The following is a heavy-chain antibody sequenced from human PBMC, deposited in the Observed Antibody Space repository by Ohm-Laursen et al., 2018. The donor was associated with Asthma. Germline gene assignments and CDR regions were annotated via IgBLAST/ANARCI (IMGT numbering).Heavy chain of an antibody. J-gene: IGHJ3*02. V-gene: IGHV3-30*04. Sequence: SLRLSCSASGFIFSNYAVHWARQAPGKGLEWVAVISYDGSNKYYADSVKGRFTISRDNSKNTLYLQMNSLRGEDTAVYYCVRAHSGSYSYAFDIWGQGTVVTVSS. CDR1: GFIFSNYA. CDR2: ISYDGSNK. CDR3: VRAHSGSYSYAFDI. D-gene: IGHD1-26*01.